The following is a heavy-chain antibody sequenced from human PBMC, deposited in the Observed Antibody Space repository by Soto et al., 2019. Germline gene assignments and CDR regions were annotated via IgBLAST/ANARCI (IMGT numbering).Heavy chain of an antibody. CDR2: IYYSGST. D-gene: IGHD3-22*01. CDR1: VGSMRRGGYY. CDR3: ATNGGYYDASGPKYFQY. V-gene: IGHV4-31*03. J-gene: IGHJ1*01. Sequence: PSESLSLTCTVSVGSMRRGGYYWSWILQYPGKGLECIGYIYYSGSTNYNPSLRSRVAISLDTSKNQFSLKLTSVTAADTAVYYCATNGGYYDASGPKYFQYWGQGTVVTVSS.